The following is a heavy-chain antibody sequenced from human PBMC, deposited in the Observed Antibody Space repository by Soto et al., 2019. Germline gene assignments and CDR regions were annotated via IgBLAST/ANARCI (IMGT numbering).Heavy chain of an antibody. V-gene: IGHV1-18*04. CDR1: CYTFKYYG. Sequence: ASLNGSCKASCYTFKYYGINLFRQAPGQGREWVGLSSAHNVDTKYAQNLHCRLTLTTDTSTSTAYMDLTSMTSDDTAVYYCARDWTRSLDSSGLIWCYWGPGTLVTVSS. D-gene: IGHD6-19*01. CDR3: ARDWTRSLDSSGLIWCY. J-gene: IGHJ4*02. CDR2: SSAHNVDT.